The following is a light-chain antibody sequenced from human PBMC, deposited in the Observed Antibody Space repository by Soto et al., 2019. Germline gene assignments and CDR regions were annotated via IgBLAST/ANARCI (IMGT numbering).Light chain of an antibody. CDR2: AAS. Sequence: EVVLTQSPATLSLSPGERATLSCRASQNVRAFLDWYQQKPGQAPRLLIYAASNRATGIPDRFSGSGSGTDFTLIISRLEPEDFAVYHCQQYAISPWTFGQGTKVDIK. CDR3: QQYAISPWT. CDR1: QNVRAF. V-gene: IGKV3-20*01. J-gene: IGKJ1*01.